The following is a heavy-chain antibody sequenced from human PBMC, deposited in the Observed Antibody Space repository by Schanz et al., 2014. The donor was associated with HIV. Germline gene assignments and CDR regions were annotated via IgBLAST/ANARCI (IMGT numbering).Heavy chain of an antibody. Sequence: QVQLVESGGGLVQPGGSLRLSCAASGFTFNSYGMLWVRQAPGKGLEWVALISYDGKYKFYGDSVKGRFTISRDNSKNTLYLQMDSLRSEDTAVYYCARGHTSGLFQGGPDSWGQGTLVTVSS. V-gene: IGHV3-30*03. CDR2: ISYDGKYK. CDR3: ARGHTSGLFQGGPDS. CDR1: GFTFNSYG. J-gene: IGHJ4*02. D-gene: IGHD6-19*01.